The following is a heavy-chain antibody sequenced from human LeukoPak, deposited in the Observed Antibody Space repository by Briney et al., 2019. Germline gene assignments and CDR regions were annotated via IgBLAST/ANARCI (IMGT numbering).Heavy chain of an antibody. CDR3: ARVGCSGGSCSERGSYYYGMDV. CDR1: GFTVSSNT. CDR2: LQRDGTT. V-gene: IGHV3-53*01. J-gene: IGHJ6*02. D-gene: IGHD2-15*01. Sequence: PGGSLRLSCAASGFTVSSNTVIWVRQAPGKGLEWVSVLQRDGTTYYKDSVEGRFTISRDNSKNTIYLQMNSLRDGDTAVYYCARVGCSGGSCSERGSYYYGMDVWGQGTTVTVSS.